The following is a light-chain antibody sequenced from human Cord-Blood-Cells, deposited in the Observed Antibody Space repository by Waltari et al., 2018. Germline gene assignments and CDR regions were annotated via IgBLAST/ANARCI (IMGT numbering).Light chain of an antibody. V-gene: IGLV2-14*03. Sequence: QSALTQPPSVLGPPAQTITLPSPGFSSHFAGLNYFSWYQQHPGTAPKLMIYDVSNRPSGVSNRFSGSKSGNTASLTISGLQAEDEADYYCSSYTSSSTLVFGGGTKLTVL. CDR3: SSYTSSSTLV. CDR2: DVS. CDR1: SSHFAGLNY. J-gene: IGLJ3*02.